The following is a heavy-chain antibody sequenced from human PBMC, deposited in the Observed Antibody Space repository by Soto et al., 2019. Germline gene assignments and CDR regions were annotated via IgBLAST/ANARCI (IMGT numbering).Heavy chain of an antibody. CDR1: GLSVSTSEVG. Sequence: QITLKESGPTLVKPTQTLTLTCTFSGLSVSTSEVGVGWIRQPPGKALEWLAHIYWDDDKRYSPSLKNRLTITQDTSKNQVVLTMTNMGPVDTGTYYCAHRRVNYAMDVWGQGTTVTVSS. CDR2: IYWDDDK. D-gene: IGHD6-13*01. J-gene: IGHJ6*02. CDR3: AHRRVNYAMDV. V-gene: IGHV2-5*02.